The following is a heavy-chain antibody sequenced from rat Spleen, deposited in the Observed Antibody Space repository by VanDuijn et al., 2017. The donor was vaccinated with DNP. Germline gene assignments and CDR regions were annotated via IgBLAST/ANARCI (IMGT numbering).Heavy chain of an antibody. CDR1: GFTFSDYN. D-gene: IGHD1-11*01. J-gene: IGHJ2*01. CDR2: IIYDGSNT. CDR3: ATQTLNSF. Sequence: EVQLVESGGGLVQPGRSLKLSCAASGFTFSDYNMAWVRQAPKKGLEWVATIIYDGSNTYYGDSVKGRFTISRDNAESTLYLQMDSQRSEDTATYYCATQTLNSFWGQGVMVTVSS. V-gene: IGHV5S10*01.